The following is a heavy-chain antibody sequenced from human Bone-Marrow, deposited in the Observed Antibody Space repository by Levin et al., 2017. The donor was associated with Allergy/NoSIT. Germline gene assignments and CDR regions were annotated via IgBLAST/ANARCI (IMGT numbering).Heavy chain of an antibody. CDR1: GFTFSDFY. CDR3: ARDLAAMAGYFDY. V-gene: IGHV3-11*01. CDR2: ISSSGSTI. J-gene: IGHJ4*02. D-gene: IGHD5-18*01. Sequence: GGSLRLSCAASGFTFSDFYMSWIRQAPGKGLEWVSYISSSGSTIYYADSVKGRFTISRDNAKNSLYLQMNSLRAEDTAVYYCARDLAAMAGYFDYWGQGTLVTVSS.